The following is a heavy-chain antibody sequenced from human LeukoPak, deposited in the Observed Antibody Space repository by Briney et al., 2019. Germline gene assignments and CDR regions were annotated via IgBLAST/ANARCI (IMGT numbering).Heavy chain of an antibody. Sequence: SETLSLTCAVYGGSFSGYYWSWIRRPPGKALEGIGEINHSGSTNYNPSLKSRVTISVDTSKNQFSLKLSSVTAADTAVYYCARGSPYYDFWSGYHRDAFDIWGQGTMVTVSS. D-gene: IGHD3-3*01. V-gene: IGHV4-34*01. CDR3: ARGSPYYDFWSGYHRDAFDI. J-gene: IGHJ3*02. CDR1: GGSFSGYY. CDR2: INHSGST.